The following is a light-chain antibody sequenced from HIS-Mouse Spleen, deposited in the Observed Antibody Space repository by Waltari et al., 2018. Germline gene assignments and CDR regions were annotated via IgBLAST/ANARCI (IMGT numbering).Light chain of an antibody. CDR3: QQYGSSPYT. CDR1: QSVSSSY. Sequence: EIVLTQSPGTLSLSPGERATLSCRASQSVSSSYLAWYQQKPGQAPRLLIYGASSSATGIPDRFSSSGSGTDFTLTISRLEPEDFAVYYCQQYGSSPYTFGQGTKLEIK. J-gene: IGKJ2*01. V-gene: IGKV3-20*01. CDR2: GAS.